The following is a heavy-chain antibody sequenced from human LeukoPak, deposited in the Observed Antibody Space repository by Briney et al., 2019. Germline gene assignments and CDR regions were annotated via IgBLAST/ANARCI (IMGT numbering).Heavy chain of an antibody. Sequence: GASVKVSCKASGYTFTSYGISWVRQAAGQGLEWMGWVNPNNGDAGFSQKFQGRVTLTSNTSLTTAYMELTSLTSEDTAVYYCARGLGTYWGKDFLNWFDPWGQGTLVTVSS. CDR2: VNPNNGDA. CDR1: GYTFTSYG. D-gene: IGHD7-27*01. J-gene: IGHJ5*02. V-gene: IGHV1-8*02. CDR3: ARGLGTYWGKDFLNWFDP.